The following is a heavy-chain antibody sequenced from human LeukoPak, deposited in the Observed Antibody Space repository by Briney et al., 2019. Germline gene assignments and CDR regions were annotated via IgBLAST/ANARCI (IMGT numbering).Heavy chain of an antibody. J-gene: IGHJ6*03. CDR1: GYTFTGYY. V-gene: IGHV1-2*02. Sequence: ASVKVSCKASGYTFTGYYMHWVRQAPGQGLEWMGWINPNSGGTNYAQKFQGRVTMTRDTSISTAYMELSRLRSDDTAVYYCALIKGYCSSTSCPPGYYYMDVWGKGTTVTVSS. D-gene: IGHD2-2*01. CDR2: INPNSGGT. CDR3: ALIKGYCSSTSCPPGYYYMDV.